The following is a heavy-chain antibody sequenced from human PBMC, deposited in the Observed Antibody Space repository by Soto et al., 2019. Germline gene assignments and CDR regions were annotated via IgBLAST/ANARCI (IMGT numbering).Heavy chain of an antibody. V-gene: IGHV4-4*07. CDR3: ARVIPSIDIYGMDV. CDR2: IHPSGST. Sequence: QVQLQQSGPGLVKPSETLSLTCTVSGDYISTYYWSWIRQPAGKGLAWIGRIHPSGSTNYHPSLKSRVSMSVDTSMNQISLKLTTVTAADTAVYYCARVIPSIDIYGMDVWGQGTTVTVS. CDR1: GDYISTYY. D-gene: IGHD2-15*01. J-gene: IGHJ6*02.